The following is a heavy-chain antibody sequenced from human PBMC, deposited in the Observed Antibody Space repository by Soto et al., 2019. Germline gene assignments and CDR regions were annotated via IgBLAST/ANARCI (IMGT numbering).Heavy chain of an antibody. CDR2: ISSSSSTI. CDR3: ARRSEGFPNYYYYYMDV. V-gene: IGHV3-48*01. Sequence: PGGSLRLSCAASGFTFSSYSMNWVRQAPGKGLEWVSYISSSSSTIYYADSVKGRFTISRDNAKNSLYLQMNSLRAEDTAVYYCARRSEGFPNYYYYYMDVWGKGTTVTVSS. D-gene: IGHD2-15*01. J-gene: IGHJ6*03. CDR1: GFTFSSYS.